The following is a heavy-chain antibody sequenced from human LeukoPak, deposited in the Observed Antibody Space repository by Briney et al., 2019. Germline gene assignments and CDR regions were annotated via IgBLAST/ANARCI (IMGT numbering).Heavy chain of an antibody. D-gene: IGHD3-10*01. CDR1: GGSISSSSYY. CDR3: ARQYYGSGSFNFDY. CDR2: IYYSGST. Sequence: WETLSLTCTVSGGSISSSSYYWGWIRQPPGKVPEWIGSIYYSGSTYYNPSLKSRVTISVDTSKNQFSLKLSSVTAADTAVYYCARQYYGSGSFNFDYWGQGTLVTVSS. J-gene: IGHJ4*02. V-gene: IGHV4-39*01.